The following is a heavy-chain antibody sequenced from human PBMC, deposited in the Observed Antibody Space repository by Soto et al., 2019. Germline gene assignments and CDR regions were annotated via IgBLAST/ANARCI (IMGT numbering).Heavy chain of an antibody. CDR3: AKDSKPRGYQIPSYFDY. Sequence: GGSLRLSCAASGFTFSSYAMSWVRQAPGKGLEWVSAISGSGGSTYYADSVKGRFTISRDNSKNTLYLQMNSLRAEDTAVYYCAKDSKPRGYQIPSYFDYWGQGTLVTVSS. D-gene: IGHD5-12*01. V-gene: IGHV3-23*01. CDR1: GFTFSSYA. J-gene: IGHJ4*02. CDR2: ISGSGGST.